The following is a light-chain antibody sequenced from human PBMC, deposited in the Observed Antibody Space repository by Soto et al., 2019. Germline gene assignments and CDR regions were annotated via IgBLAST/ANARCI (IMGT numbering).Light chain of an antibody. J-gene: IGKJ5*01. V-gene: IGKV3-15*01. CDR1: QSVSNN. CDR2: YAS. CDR3: QQYKNWPPIT. Sequence: EIMMTQSPATLSVSPGERATLSCRASQSVSNNVAWYQQKPGQAPRLLIYYASTRATGIPARFSGSGSGTEFTLTISSLQSEDFALYYCQQYKNWPPITFGQGTRLEIK.